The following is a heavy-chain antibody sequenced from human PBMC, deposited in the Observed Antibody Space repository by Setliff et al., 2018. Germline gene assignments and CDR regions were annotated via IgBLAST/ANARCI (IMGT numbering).Heavy chain of an antibody. Sequence: PGGSLRLSCTASESTFSSFGMHWVRQAPGKGLEWEGFIRYDGSYEYYADSVQGRFTISRDNSKNTLFLHMNNLRPEDTALYYCAKASLAYSFGYYFDSWGQGALVTVSS. J-gene: IGHJ4*01. CDR3: AKASLAYSFGYYFDS. V-gene: IGHV3-30*02. D-gene: IGHD5-18*01. CDR1: ESTFSSFG. CDR2: IRYDGSYE.